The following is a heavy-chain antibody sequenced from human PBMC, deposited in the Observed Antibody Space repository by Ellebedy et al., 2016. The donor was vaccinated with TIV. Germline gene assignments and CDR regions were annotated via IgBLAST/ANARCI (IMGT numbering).Heavy chain of an antibody. CDR2: INPSGDST. D-gene: IGHD4-23*01. J-gene: IGHJ5*02. CDR1: GYTFSNYY. V-gene: IGHV1-46*01. CDR3: ARGRYGGNEWFEP. Sequence: AASVKVSCKASGYTFSNYYMHWVRQAPGQGLEWMGIINPSGDSTTYAQKFQGRVTMTSATSTNTVYMELSSLRSEDTAVYYCARGRYGGNEWFEPWGQGTLVTVSS.